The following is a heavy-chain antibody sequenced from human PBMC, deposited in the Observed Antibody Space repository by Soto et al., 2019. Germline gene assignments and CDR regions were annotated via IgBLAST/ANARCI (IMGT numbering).Heavy chain of an antibody. J-gene: IGHJ5*02. V-gene: IGHV1-3*01. D-gene: IGHD6-13*01. CDR1: GYMFSSYG. Sequence: ASVKVSCKASGYMFSSYGIHWVRQAPGQRLEWMGWINAANGDTKYSPKFQGRVTITRDTSASTAYMELSSLRSEDTAVYYCVRRHVSATGIDWFDPWGQGTLVTVSS. CDR3: VRRHVSATGIDWFDP. CDR2: INAANGDT.